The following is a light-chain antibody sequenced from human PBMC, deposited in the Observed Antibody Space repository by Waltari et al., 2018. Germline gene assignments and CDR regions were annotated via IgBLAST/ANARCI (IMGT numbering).Light chain of an antibody. Sequence: EIVLTQSPGTLSLSPGESATLSCRASESVRMALAWYQQRPGQAPRLLIYDASARATGIPDRFSGSGSGTDFSLTISRLEPEDFALYYCQHYRSLPVTFGQGTKVEIK. V-gene: IGKV3-20*01. CDR3: QHYRSLPVT. CDR2: DAS. CDR1: ESVRMA. J-gene: IGKJ1*01.